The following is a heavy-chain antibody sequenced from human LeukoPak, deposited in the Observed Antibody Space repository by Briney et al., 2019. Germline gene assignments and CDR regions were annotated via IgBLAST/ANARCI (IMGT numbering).Heavy chain of an antibody. CDR2: FYSDGSRT. V-gene: IGHV3-74*01. CDR1: GFTLSSYW. D-gene: IGHD6-13*01. J-gene: IGHJ4*02. Sequence: GGSLRLSCAGSGFTLSSYWMHWVRQAPGKGLVWVSRFYSDGSRTNYADSVKGRFTISGDNAKNTLYLQMGSLRAEDMAVYYCAREEIAAAHDYWGQGTLVTVSS. CDR3: AREEIAAAHDY.